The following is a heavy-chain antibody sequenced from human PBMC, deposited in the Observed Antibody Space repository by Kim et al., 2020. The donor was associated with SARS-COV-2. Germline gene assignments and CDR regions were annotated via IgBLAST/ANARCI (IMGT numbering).Heavy chain of an antibody. V-gene: IGHV4-34*01. D-gene: IGHD5-18*01. CDR3: ARGGGYSYGAIDY. CDR1: GGSFSGYY. CDR2: INHSGST. Sequence: SETLSLTCAVYGGSFSGYYWSWIRQPPGKGLEWSGEINHSGSTNYNPSLKSRVTISVDTSKNQFSLKLSSVTAADTAVYYCARGGGYSYGAIDYWGQGTLVTVSS. J-gene: IGHJ4*02.